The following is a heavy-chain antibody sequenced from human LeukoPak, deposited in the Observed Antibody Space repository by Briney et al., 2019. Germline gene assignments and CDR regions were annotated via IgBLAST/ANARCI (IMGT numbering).Heavy chain of an antibody. V-gene: IGHV3-73*01. J-gene: IGHJ4*02. CDR2: IRSKANSYAT. CDR1: GVTFSASA. Sequence: PGGSLRLSCAASGVTFSASAMHWVRQASGKGLEWVGRIRSKANSYATAYAASVKGRFTISRDDSKNTAYLQMNSLKTEDTAVYYCTRQGERNWNYEIDYWGQGTLVTVSS. D-gene: IGHD1-7*01. CDR3: TRQGERNWNYEIDY.